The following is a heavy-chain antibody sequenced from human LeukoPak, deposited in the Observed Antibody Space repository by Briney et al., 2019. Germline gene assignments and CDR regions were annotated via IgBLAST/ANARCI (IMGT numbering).Heavy chain of an antibody. CDR2: ISSSSSYI. D-gene: IGHD3-22*01. Sequence: GGSLRLSCAASGFTFSSYSMNWVRQAPGKGLEWVSSISSSSSYIYYADSVKGRFTISRDNAKNSLYLQMNSLRAEDTAVYYCARDEGLITMIVAHYYGMDVWGQGTTVTVSS. CDR1: GFTFSSYS. V-gene: IGHV3-21*01. J-gene: IGHJ6*02. CDR3: ARDEGLITMIVAHYYGMDV.